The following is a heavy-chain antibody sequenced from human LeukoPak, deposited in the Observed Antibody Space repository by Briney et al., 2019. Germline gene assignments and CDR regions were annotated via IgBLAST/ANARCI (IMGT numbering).Heavy chain of an antibody. V-gene: IGHV3-74*01. Sequence: GGSLRLSCAASGFTFSSYWMHWVRQAPGKGLVWVSRINTDGSSTSYADSVKGRFTISRDNSKNTLYLQMNSLRAEDTAVYYCAKGPMVRGVRADYWGQGTLVTVSS. CDR1: GFTFSSYW. CDR3: AKGPMVRGVRADY. D-gene: IGHD3-10*01. CDR2: INTDGSST. J-gene: IGHJ4*02.